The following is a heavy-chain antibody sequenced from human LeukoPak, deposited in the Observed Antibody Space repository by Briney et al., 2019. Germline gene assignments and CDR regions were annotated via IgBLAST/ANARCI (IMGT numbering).Heavy chain of an antibody. D-gene: IGHD4-17*01. CDR1: GGSISSGSYY. Sequence: SQTLSLTCTVSGGSISSGSYYWSWIRQPAGKGLEWIGRIYTSGSTNYNPSLKSRVTISVDTSKNQFSLKLSSVTAADTAVYYCARQYYGDIDYWGQGTLVTVSS. CDR2: IYTSGST. J-gene: IGHJ4*02. CDR3: ARQYYGDIDY. V-gene: IGHV4-61*02.